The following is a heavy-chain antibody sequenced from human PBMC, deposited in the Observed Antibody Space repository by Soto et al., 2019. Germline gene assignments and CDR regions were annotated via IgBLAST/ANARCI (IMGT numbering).Heavy chain of an antibody. D-gene: IGHD1-26*01. CDR3: ARWGGFGGSYYPTDY. CDR2: IYYSGST. CDR1: GGSISSSSYY. V-gene: IGHV4-39*01. J-gene: IGHJ4*02. Sequence: QLQLQESGPGLVKPSETLSLTCTVSGGSISSSSYYWGWIRQPPGKGLEWIGSIYYSGSTYYNPSLKSRVTISVDTSKNQFSLKLSSVTAADTAVYYCARWGGFGGSYYPTDYWGQGTLVTVSS.